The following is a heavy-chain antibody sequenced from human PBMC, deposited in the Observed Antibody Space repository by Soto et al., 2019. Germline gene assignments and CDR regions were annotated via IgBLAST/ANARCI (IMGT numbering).Heavy chain of an antibody. CDR1: GGTFSSCT. CDR3: ARDSSGPRKGFDP. J-gene: IGHJ5*02. Sequence: GASVKVSCKASGGTFSSCTISWVRQAPGQGLEWMGRIIPILGIANYAQKFQGRVTITADKSTSTAYMELSSLRSEDTAVYYCARDSSGPRKGFDPWGQGTLVTVSS. V-gene: IGHV1-69*04. CDR2: IIPILGIA.